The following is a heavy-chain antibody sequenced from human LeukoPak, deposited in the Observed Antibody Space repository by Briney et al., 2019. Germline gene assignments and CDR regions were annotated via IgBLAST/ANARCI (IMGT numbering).Heavy chain of an antibody. CDR2: IIPIFGTA. Sequence: AASVKVSCKASGGTFSSYAISWVRQAPGQGLEWMGGIIPIFGTANYAQKFQGGVTITADESTSTAYMELSSLRSEDTAVYYCARLYCSSTSCLWGQGTLVTVSS. V-gene: IGHV1-69*13. CDR1: GGTFSSYA. CDR3: ARLYCSSTSCL. D-gene: IGHD2-2*01. J-gene: IGHJ4*02.